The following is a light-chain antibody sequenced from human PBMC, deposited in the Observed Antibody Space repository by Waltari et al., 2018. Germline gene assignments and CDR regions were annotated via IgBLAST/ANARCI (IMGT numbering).Light chain of an antibody. V-gene: IGLV1-47*02. Sequence: QSVLTQPPSAAGTPGPPVPISFSGLCSSIGSHYFFSYHQLPGTAPKHRIYTKHQRPSGVPDRVSDSKSGTSASLVISGLRSEDEADYYCAAWDDSLSGMVFGGGTKLTVL. CDR3: AAWDDSLSGMV. CDR2: TKH. CDR1: CSSIGSHY. J-gene: IGLJ2*01.